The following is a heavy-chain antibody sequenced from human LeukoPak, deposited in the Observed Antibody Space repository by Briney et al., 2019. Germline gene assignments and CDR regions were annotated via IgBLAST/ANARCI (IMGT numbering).Heavy chain of an antibody. CDR1: GYTFTSYG. CDR2: ISPYNGNT. J-gene: IGHJ4*02. Sequence: ASVKVSCKASGYTFTSYGISWVRQAPGQGLEWMGWISPYNGNTNYAQKFQGRVTITADESTSTAYMELSSLRSEDTAVYYCARVSPNYYGSGREFDYWGEGTLVTVSS. D-gene: IGHD3-10*01. CDR3: ARVSPNYYGSGREFDY. V-gene: IGHV1-18*01.